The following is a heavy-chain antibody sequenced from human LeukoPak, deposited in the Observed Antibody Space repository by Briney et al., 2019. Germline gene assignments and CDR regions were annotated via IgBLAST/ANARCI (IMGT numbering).Heavy chain of an antibody. J-gene: IGHJ1*01. Sequence: GGSLRLSCAASGFTFSSYWMSWVRQAPGKGLEWVANIKQDGSEKYYVDSVKGRFTISRDNAKNSLYLQMNSLRAEDTAVYYCATENYGSGDTSFQHWGQGTLVTASA. CDR3: ATENYGSGDTSFQH. D-gene: IGHD3-10*01. CDR1: GFTFSSYW. V-gene: IGHV3-7*01. CDR2: IKQDGSEK.